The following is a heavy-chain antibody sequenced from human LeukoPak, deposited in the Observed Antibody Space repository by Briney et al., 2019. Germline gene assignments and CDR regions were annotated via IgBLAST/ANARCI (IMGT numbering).Heavy chain of an antibody. CDR2: ISNHGNDG. D-gene: IGHD1-1*01. J-gene: IGHJ4*02. CDR1: GFTFSTYA. Sequence: HPGRSLRLSCAASGFTFSTYAMHWVRQTPGKGLEWVAVISNHGNDGFYADSVKGRFTISRDNSRNTLYLQMDSLRAEDRAVYYCTRDRGPMNDFDSWGQGTLVTVSS. CDR3: TRDRGPMNDFDS. V-gene: IGHV3-30*01.